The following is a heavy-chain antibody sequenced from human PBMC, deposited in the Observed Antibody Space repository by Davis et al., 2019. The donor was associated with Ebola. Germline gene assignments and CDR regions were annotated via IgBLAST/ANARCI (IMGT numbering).Heavy chain of an antibody. Sequence: SETLSLTCAVYGGSFSGYYWSWIRQPPGKGLEWIGEINHSGSTNYNPSLKSRVTISVDTSKNQFSLKLSSVTAADTAVYYCARELVLRYFDWLSDGFDPWGQGTLVTVSS. CDR3: ARELVLRYFDWLSDGFDP. D-gene: IGHD3-9*01. CDR2: INHSGST. V-gene: IGHV4-34*01. J-gene: IGHJ5*02. CDR1: GGSFSGYY.